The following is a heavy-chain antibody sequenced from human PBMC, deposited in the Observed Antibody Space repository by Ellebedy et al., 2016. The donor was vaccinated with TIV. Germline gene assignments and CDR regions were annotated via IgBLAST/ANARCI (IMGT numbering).Heavy chain of an antibody. CDR1: GYAFGNYI. V-gene: IGHV1-18*01. CDR3: TRDMVQGMVARYLWFDY. D-gene: IGHD3-10*01. CDR2: ISPYTGDR. J-gene: IGHJ4*02. Sequence: ASVKVSCKASGYAFGNYIISWVRQAPGQGLEWMGWISPYTGDRKYAQRVKGRVTMTTDSSTSTAYMELRNLRSDDTAVYYCTRDMVQGMVARYLWFDYWGQGTLVTVSS.